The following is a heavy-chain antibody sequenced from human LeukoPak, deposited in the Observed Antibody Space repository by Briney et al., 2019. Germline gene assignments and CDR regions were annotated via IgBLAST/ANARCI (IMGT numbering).Heavy chain of an antibody. CDR3: ARGTSNYYGSGSYPFDY. CDR2: INPSGGST. V-gene: IGHV1-46*01. J-gene: IGHJ4*02. D-gene: IGHD3-10*01. CDR1: GYTFTSYG. Sequence: ASVKVSCKASGYTFTSYGISWVRQAPGQGLEWMGIINPSGGSTSYAQKFQGRVTMTRDMSTSTVYMELSSLRSEDTAVYYCARGTSNYYGSGSYPFDYWGQGTLVTVSS.